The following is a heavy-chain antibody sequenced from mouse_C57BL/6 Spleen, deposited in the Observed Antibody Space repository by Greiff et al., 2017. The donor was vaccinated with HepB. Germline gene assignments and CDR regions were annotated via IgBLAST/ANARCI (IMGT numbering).Heavy chain of an antibody. CDR1: GYTFTDYN. CDR3: ARSDYYGSKEFAY. V-gene: IGHV1-18*01. Sequence: EVQLQQSGPELVKPGASVKIPCKASGYTFTDYNMDRVKQSHGKSLERIGDINPNNGGTNYNQKFKGKATLTVDKSSSTAYLELSSLTSEDTAGYYGARSDYYGSKEFAYWGQGALVTDSA. CDR2: INPNNGGT. J-gene: IGHJ3*01. D-gene: IGHD1-1*01.